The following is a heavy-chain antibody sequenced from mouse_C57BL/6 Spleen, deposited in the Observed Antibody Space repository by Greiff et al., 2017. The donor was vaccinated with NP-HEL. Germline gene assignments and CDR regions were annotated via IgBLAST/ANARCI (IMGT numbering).Heavy chain of an antibody. CDR3: AREGGITTVVARGWFAY. CDR1: GYTFTSYW. CDR2: INPSNGGT. Sequence: QVQLQQPGTELVKPGASVKLSCKASGYTFTSYWMHWVKQRPGQGLEWIGNINPSNGGTNYNEKFKSKATLTVDKSSSTAYMQLSSLTSEDSAVYDGAREGGITTVVARGWFAYWGQGTLVTVSA. V-gene: IGHV1-53*01. D-gene: IGHD1-1*01. J-gene: IGHJ3*01.